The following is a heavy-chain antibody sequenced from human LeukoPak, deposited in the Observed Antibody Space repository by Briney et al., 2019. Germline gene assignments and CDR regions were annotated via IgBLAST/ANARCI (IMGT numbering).Heavy chain of an antibody. CDR2: MNPDGSVK. D-gene: IGHD2-21*02. CDR1: GVTVSSSW. CDR3: ARDPHCGAVDI. Sequence: QPGGALPLSGAGPGVTVSSSWLRRVRPAPGKGLEWVADMNPDGSVKYYVDSVTSRFTISRDNAKNSLYLLMDSLRAEDTAIYYCARDPHCGAVDIWGQGTLVTVSS. J-gene: IGHJ3*02. V-gene: IGHV3-7*01.